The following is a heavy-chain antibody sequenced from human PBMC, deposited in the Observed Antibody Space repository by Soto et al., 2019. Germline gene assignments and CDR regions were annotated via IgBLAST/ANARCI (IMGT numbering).Heavy chain of an antibody. V-gene: IGHV4-39*01. Sequence: XETLALTFTVSGCSISSSSYYWGWIRQPPGKGLEWIGSIYYSGSTYYNPSLKSRVTISVDTSKNQFSLKLSSVTAADTAVYYCARLKQQLVRLYYYYGMDVWGQGPTVTVSS. CDR2: IYYSGST. D-gene: IGHD6-13*01. J-gene: IGHJ6*02. CDR1: GCSISSSSYY. CDR3: ARLKQQLVRLYYYYGMDV.